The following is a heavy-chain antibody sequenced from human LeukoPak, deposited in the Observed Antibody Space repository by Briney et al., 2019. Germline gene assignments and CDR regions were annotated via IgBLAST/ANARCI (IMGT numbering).Heavy chain of an antibody. CDR1: GDSFSGHY. J-gene: IGHJ3*02. D-gene: IGHD4-17*01. V-gene: IGHV4-59*11. CDR3: ARDLVTVTKGFDI. Sequence: SETLSLTCVVSGDSFSGHYWTWIRQSPGKGLEWIGYISYIGSTNYNPSLKSRVTISIDTSKNQFSLKLRSVTAADTAVYYCARDLVTVTKGFDIWGQGTMISVSS. CDR2: ISYIGST.